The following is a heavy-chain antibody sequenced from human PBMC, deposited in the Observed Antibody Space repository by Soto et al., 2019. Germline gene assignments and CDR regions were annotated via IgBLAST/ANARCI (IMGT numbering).Heavy chain of an antibody. D-gene: IGHD3-9*01. V-gene: IGHV4-39*01. Sequence: QLQLQESGPGLVKPSETLSLTCSVSGDSINSDKYYWGWIRQPPGKGLQWIGSSYFRGNTYYNPSLQSRVTISLATSKSKFSWKVNSVTAADSAVDFCARLEGLATTSYYFDFWGQGALVTVSS. CDR3: ARLEGLATTSYYFDF. J-gene: IGHJ4*02. CDR1: GDSINSDKYY. CDR2: SYFRGNT.